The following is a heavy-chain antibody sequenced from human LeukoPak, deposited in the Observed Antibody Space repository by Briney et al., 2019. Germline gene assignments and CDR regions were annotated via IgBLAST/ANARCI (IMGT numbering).Heavy chain of an antibody. CDR1: GGSISSSSYY. CDR3: AKAKRYCTNGVCYTNDAFDI. Sequence: SETLSLTCTVSGGSISSSSYYWGWIRQPPGKELEWIGSIYYSGSTYYNPSLKSRVTISVDTSKNQFSLKLSSVTAADTAVYYCAKAKRYCTNGVCYTNDAFDIWGQGTMVTVSS. D-gene: IGHD2-8*01. V-gene: IGHV4-39*01. CDR2: IYYSGST. J-gene: IGHJ3*02.